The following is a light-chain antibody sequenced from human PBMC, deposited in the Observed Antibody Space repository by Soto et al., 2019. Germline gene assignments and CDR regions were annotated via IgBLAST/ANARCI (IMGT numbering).Light chain of an antibody. V-gene: IGKV1-39*01. CDR3: QQSYSTPPT. CDR1: QSIGRN. Sequence: DIQLTQSPASLSGSLFGRATIXQKASQSIGRNLNWYQQKPGKAPTLLMFTSSNLQSGVPSRFSGSGSGTDFIFTISSLQPEDFATYYCQQSYSTPPTFGQGTKVDI. CDR2: TSS. J-gene: IGKJ1*01.